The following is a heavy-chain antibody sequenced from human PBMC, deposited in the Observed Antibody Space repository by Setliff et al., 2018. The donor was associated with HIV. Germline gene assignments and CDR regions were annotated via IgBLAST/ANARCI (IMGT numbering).Heavy chain of an antibody. CDR1: GFIFSGYG. J-gene: IGHJ4*02. CDR2: IWHDGNNK. CDR3: ARGMKVPTAMGYYFAN. Sequence: GGSLRLSCAASGFIFSGYGMHWVRQAPGKGLEWVAVIWHDGNNKYYADSVKGRFTISRDNSNNTLYLQMNGLRAEDTAVYYCARGMKVPTAMGYYFANWGQGTLVTVSS. D-gene: IGHD2-2*01. V-gene: IGHV3-33*01.